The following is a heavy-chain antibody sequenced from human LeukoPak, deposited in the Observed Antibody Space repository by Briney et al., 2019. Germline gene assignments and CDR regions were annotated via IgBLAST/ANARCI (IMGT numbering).Heavy chain of an antibody. CDR3: ARGAENYYDSSGYPDPFDY. V-gene: IGHV3-74*01. CDR2: INSDGSST. J-gene: IGHJ4*02. CDR1: GFTFSSYW. D-gene: IGHD3-22*01. Sequence: GGSLRLSCAASGFTFSSYWMHWVRQAPGKGLVWDSRINSDGSSTSYADSVKGRFTISRDNAKNTLYLQMNSLRAEDTAVYYCARGAENYYDSSGYPDPFDYWGQGTLVTVSS.